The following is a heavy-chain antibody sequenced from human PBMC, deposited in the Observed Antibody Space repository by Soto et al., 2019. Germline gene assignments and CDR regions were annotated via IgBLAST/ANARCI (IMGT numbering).Heavy chain of an antibody. CDR1: GFTFSSYW. J-gene: IGHJ3*02. CDR3: ARDSSSGWYDAFDI. V-gene: IGHV3-21*01. D-gene: IGHD6-19*01. Sequence: PGGSLRLSCAASGFTFSSYWMNWVRQAPGKGLEWVSSISSSSSYIYYTDSVKGRFTISRDNAKNSLYLQMNSLRAEDTAVYYCARDSSSGWYDAFDIWGQGTMVTVSS. CDR2: ISSSSSYI.